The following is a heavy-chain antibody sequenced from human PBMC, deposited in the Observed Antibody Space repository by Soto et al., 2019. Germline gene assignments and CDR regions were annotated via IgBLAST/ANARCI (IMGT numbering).Heavy chain of an antibody. Sequence: GGSLILSCAASGCTSSSYGMHWVGEAQGKGLEWVAVISYDGSNKYYADSVKGRFTISRDNSKNTLYLQMNSLRAEDTAVYYCAKEYYDSSGYPFDYWGQGTLVTVSS. V-gene: IGHV3-30*18. CDR1: GCTSSSYG. J-gene: IGHJ4*02. CDR2: ISYDGSNK. CDR3: AKEYYDSSGYPFDY. D-gene: IGHD3-22*01.